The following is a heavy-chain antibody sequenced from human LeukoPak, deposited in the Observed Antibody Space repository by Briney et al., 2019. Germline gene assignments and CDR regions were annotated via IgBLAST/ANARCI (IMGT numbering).Heavy chain of an antibody. CDR3: ARVRGIAVAGIGWANHDAFDI. J-gene: IGHJ3*02. V-gene: IGHV3-33*01. CDR1: GFTFSSYG. D-gene: IGHD6-19*01. Sequence: GGSLRLSCAASGFTFSSYGMHWVRQAPGKGLEWVAVIWYDGSNKYYADSVKGRFTISRDNSKNTLYLQMNSLRAEDTAVYYCARVRGIAVAGIGWANHDAFDIWGQGTMVTVSS. CDR2: IWYDGSNK.